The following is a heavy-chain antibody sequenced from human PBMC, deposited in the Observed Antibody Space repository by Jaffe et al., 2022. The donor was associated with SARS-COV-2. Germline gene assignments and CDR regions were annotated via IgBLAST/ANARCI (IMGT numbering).Heavy chain of an antibody. CDR2: IYHSGST. CDR3: ARDGWSCRSSGCHTSRTPYYDYVGVDV. V-gene: IGHV4-38-2*02. Sequence: QVQLQESGPGLVKPSETLSLTCTVSGYSISSGYYWGWIRQPPGKGPEWIASIYHSGSTYHNPSLKSRVTLSVDTSKNQFSLRLRSVSAADTAMYYCARDGWSCRSSGCHTSRTPYYDYVGVDVWGQGNPVTVSS. CDR1: GYSISSGYY. D-gene: IGHD2-2*02. J-gene: IGHJ6*02.